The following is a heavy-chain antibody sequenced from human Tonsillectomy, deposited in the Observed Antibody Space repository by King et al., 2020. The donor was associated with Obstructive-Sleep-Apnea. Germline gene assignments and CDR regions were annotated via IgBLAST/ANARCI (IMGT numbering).Heavy chain of an antibody. CDR2: IYYSGST. CDR1: GGSISSSSYY. D-gene: IGHD2-21*02. J-gene: IGHJ5*02. Sequence: LQLQESGPGLVKPSETLSLTCTVSGGSISSSSYYWGWIRQPPGKGLEWIGSIYYSGSTYYNPSLKSRVTISVDTSNNQFSLKLSSVTAADTAVYFCARDPGLAYCGGDCYSWGQGTLVTVSS. V-gene: IGHV4-39*07. CDR3: ARDPGLAYCGGDCYS.